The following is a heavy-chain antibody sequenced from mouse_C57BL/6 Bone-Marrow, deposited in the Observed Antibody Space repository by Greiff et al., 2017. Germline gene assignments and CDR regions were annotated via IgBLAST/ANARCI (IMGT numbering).Heavy chain of an antibody. CDR3: TRSGLVLRSPFDY. D-gene: IGHD1-1*01. V-gene: IGHV1-5*01. Sequence: DVKLQESGTVLARPGASVKMSCKTSGYTFTSYWMHWVKQRPGQGLEWIGAIYPGNSDTSYNQKFKGKAKLTAVTSASTAYMELSSLTNEDSAVYYCTRSGLVLRSPFDYWGQGTTLTVSS. CDR1: GYTFTSYW. CDR2: IYPGNSDT. J-gene: IGHJ2*01.